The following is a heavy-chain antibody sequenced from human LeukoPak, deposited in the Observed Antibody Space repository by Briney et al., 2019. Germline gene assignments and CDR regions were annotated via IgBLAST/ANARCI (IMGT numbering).Heavy chain of an antibody. V-gene: IGHV3-48*01. CDR2: ISGSSGII. J-gene: IGHJ4*02. Sequence: GGSLRLSCAASGFTFNTYTMNWVRQAPGKGLEWVSYISGSSGIIDYADSVRGRFTISRDNAKNSLYLQMNSLRAEDTAVYYCARDDPTLFWSGSPFYWGQGTLVTVSS. CDR3: ARDDPTLFWSGSPFY. D-gene: IGHD3-3*01. CDR1: GFTFNTYT.